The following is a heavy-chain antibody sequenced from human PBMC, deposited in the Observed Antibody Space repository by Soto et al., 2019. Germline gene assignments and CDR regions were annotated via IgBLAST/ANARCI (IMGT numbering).Heavy chain of an antibody. CDR1: GFTFSIFS. J-gene: IGHJ3*02. D-gene: IGHD6-19*01. Sequence: PGGSLRLSCAASGFTFSIFSMSWVRQAPGKGLEWISYVNAAANDIYYTDSVRGRFTISRDNAKNSLYLQMNSLRDDDTAVYYWVRDRMWEQWLGPHDAFEIWGQGTMVTVSS. CDR2: VNAAANDI. CDR3: VRDRMWEQWLGPHDAFEI. V-gene: IGHV3-48*02.